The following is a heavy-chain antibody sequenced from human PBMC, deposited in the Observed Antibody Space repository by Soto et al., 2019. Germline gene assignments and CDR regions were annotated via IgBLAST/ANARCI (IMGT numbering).Heavy chain of an antibody. CDR2: IYPGDSET. V-gene: IGHV5-51*01. CDR1: GYDFARTW. CDR3: AGPVGAYDSYFDH. J-gene: IGHJ4*02. Sequence: GASLKISCKASGYDFARTWICWVRQLPGKGLDWLGIIYPGDSETRYSPSFRGQVTFSVDMSISTAYLQWSSLKNSDIAIYYCAGPVGAYDSYFDHWGQGTRVTVSS. D-gene: IGHD5-12*01.